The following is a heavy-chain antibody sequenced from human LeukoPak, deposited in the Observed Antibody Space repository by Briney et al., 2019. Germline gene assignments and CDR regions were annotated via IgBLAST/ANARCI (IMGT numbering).Heavy chain of an antibody. CDR3: ARYWNYQGWFDP. Sequence: ASVKVSCKASGYRFTTYGITWVRQAPGQGLEWMGWISAYSGHTIYAQKLQGRVTMTTDTSTTTAYMELSSLRSEDTAVYYCARYWNYQGWFDPWGQGTLVTVSS. V-gene: IGHV1-18*01. D-gene: IGHD1-7*01. CDR2: ISAYSGHT. CDR1: GYRFTTYG. J-gene: IGHJ5*02.